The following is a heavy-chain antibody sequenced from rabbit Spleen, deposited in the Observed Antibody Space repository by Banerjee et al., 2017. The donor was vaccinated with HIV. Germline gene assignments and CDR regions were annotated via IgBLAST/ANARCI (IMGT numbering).Heavy chain of an antibody. V-gene: IGHV1S7*01. D-gene: IGHD8-1*01. CDR1: GFDFSSYY. CDR3: ARDGVGGSYFAL. J-gene: IGHJ4*01. Sequence: QLKESGGGLVQPGGSLKLSCKASGFDFSSYYMNWVRQAPGKGLEWIGYIDPVFGITYYANWVNGRFSISRENAQNTVFLQMTSLTAADTATYFCARDGVGGSYFALWGPGTLVTVS. CDR2: IDPVFGIT.